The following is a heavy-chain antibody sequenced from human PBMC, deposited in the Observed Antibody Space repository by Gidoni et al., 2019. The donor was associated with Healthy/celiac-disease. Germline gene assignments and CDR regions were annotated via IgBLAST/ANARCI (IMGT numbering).Heavy chain of an antibody. CDR1: GFTFDDYA. Sequence: EEQLVESGGGWVQPGRSLRLSSAAPGFTFDDYAMHWVRQAPGKGLEWVSGISWNSDSIGYADSVKGRFTISRDNAKNSLYLQMNSLRAEDTALYYCAKGSSSWYLHWFDPWGQGTLVTVSS. CDR2: ISWNSDSI. CDR3: AKGSSSWYLHWFDP. V-gene: IGHV3-9*01. D-gene: IGHD6-13*01. J-gene: IGHJ5*02.